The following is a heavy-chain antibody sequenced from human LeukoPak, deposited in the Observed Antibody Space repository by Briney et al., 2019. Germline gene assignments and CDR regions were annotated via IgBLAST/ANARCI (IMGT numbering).Heavy chain of an antibody. D-gene: IGHD6-13*01. CDR1: GLTLSNHEFSHYE. J-gene: IGHJ6*04. V-gene: IGHV3-48*03. CDR3: ARGRYSLFELVLDV. Sequence: GGSLRLSCEASGLTLSNHEFSHYEMNWVRQAPGKGLEWLSYISSSGANRYYAESVKGRFTVSRDNGKDAHYLQMNSLRVEDTAVYYCARGRYSLFELVLDVWGKGTTVTVSS. CDR2: ISSSGANR.